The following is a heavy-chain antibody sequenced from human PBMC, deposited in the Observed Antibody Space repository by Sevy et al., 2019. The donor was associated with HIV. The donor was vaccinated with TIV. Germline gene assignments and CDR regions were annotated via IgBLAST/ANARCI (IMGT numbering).Heavy chain of an antibody. J-gene: IGHJ3*02. CDR3: ARDQGGNPTKGGDAFDI. CDR1: GFTFSSYS. V-gene: IGHV3-48*02. Sequence: GGSLRLSCAASGFTFSSYSMNWVRQAPGKGLEWVSYISSSSSTIYYADSVKGRFTISRDNAKNSLYLQMNSLRDEDTAVYYCARDQGGNPTKGGDAFDIWGQWTMVTVSS. D-gene: IGHD2-15*01. CDR2: ISSSSSTI.